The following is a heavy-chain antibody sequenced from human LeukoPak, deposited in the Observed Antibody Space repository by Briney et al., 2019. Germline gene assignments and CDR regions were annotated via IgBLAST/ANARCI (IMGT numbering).Heavy chain of an antibody. CDR2: ISGSGGST. CDR3: AKDSGYCSSTSCYAGDH. D-gene: IGHD2-2*01. J-gene: IGHJ4*02. Sequence: GGSLRLSCAASGFTFSSYAMSWVRQAPGKGLEWVSAISGSGGSTYYADSVKGRFTISRDNSKNTLYLQMNSLRAEDTAVYYCAKDSGYCSSTSCYAGDHWGQGTLVTVSS. CDR1: GFTFSSYA. V-gene: IGHV3-23*01.